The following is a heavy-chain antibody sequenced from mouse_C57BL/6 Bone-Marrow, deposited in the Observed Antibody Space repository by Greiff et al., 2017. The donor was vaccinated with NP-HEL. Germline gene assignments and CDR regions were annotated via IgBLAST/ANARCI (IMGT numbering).Heavy chain of an antibody. CDR3: ARRRIYFDY. J-gene: IGHJ2*01. Sequence: QVQLQQSGAELVMPGASVKLSCKASGYTFTSYWMHWVKQRPGQGLEWIGEIDPSASYTNYNQKFKGKFALTVDKSSSTAYMQLSSLTSGDSAVYYCARRRIYFDYWGQGTTLTVSA. V-gene: IGHV1-69*01. CDR2: IDPSASYT. CDR1: GYTFTSYW.